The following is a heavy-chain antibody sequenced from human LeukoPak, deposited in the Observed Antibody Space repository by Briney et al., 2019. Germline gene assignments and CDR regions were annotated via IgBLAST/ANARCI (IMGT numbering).Heavy chain of an antibody. CDR1: GFTFRNYY. CDR3: ARDRDYAFDY. V-gene: IGHV3-74*01. J-gene: IGHJ4*02. CDR2: ISGDGSSI. Sequence: GGSLRLSCVASGFTFRNYYMHWVRQVPGKGLVWVSRISGDGSSIFYADSVEGRFTISRDNAKNSLYLQMDSLRDEDTAVYYCARDRDYAFDYWGQGTLVTVSS. D-gene: IGHD4-17*01.